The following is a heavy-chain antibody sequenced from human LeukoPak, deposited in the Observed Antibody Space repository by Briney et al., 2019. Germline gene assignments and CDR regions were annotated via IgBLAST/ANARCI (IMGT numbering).Heavy chain of an antibody. D-gene: IGHD2-2*01. CDR3: AKDHIVVVPAAQREFDP. Sequence: GGSLRLSCAASGFTFSSYAMSWVRQAPGKGLEWVSAISGSGGSTYYADSVKGRFTISRDNSKNTLYLQMNSLRAEDTAVYYCAKDHIVVVPAAQREFDPWGQGTLVTVSS. CDR1: GFTFSSYA. V-gene: IGHV3-23*01. J-gene: IGHJ5*02. CDR2: ISGSGGST.